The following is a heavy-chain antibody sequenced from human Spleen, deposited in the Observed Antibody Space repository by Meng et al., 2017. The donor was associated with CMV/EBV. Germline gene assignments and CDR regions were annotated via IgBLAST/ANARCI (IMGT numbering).Heavy chain of an antibody. Sequence: ASVKVSCKASGYTFTSYYMHWVRQAPGQGLEWMGWINPNSGGTNYAQKFQGRVTMTTDMSTNTAYMELRRLRYDDTAVYYCARDGPGMAVPTWFDPWGQGTLVTVSS. J-gene: IGHJ5*02. CDR3: ARDGPGMAVPTWFDP. CDR2: INPNSGGT. CDR1: GYTFTSYY. D-gene: IGHD6-19*01. V-gene: IGHV1-2*02.